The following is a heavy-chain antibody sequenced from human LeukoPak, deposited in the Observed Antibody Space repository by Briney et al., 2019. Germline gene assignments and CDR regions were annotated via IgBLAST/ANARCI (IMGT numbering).Heavy chain of an antibody. D-gene: IGHD6-6*01. CDR3: ARAAARLSLYYFDY. Sequence: SETLSLTCTVSGGSISSYYWSWIRQPAGRGLEWIGRIYTSGSTNYNPSLKSRVTMSVDTSKNKFSLKLSSVTAADTAVYYCARAAARLSLYYFDYWGPGTLVTVSS. V-gene: IGHV4-4*07. CDR1: GGSISSYY. CDR2: IYTSGST. J-gene: IGHJ4*02.